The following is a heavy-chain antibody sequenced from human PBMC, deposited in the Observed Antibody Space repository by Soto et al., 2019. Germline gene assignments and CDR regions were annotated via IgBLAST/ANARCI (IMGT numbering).Heavy chain of an antibody. J-gene: IGHJ4*02. CDR2: ISGSGGST. Sequence: PGGSLRLSCAASGFTFSSYAMSWVRQAPGKGLEWVSAISGSGGSTYYADSVKGRFTISRDNSKNTLYLQMNSLRAEDTAVYYCAKDVYGDYVGGIDYWGQGTLVTVS. CDR1: GFTFSSYA. V-gene: IGHV3-23*01. CDR3: AKDVYGDYVGGIDY. D-gene: IGHD4-17*01.